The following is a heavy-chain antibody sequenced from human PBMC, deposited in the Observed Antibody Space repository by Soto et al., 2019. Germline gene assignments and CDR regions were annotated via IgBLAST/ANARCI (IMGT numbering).Heavy chain of an antibody. CDR3: ARGAYNDYSHWFDP. Sequence: QVQLVQSGAEVRKPGASVRVSCKATGYSFTRHDINWLRQAAGQGLEWMGWMNPNSGNAVYAQQFQGRVTMTRNTSITTAYIEVTSLKSEDTAVYFCARGAYNDYSHWFDPWGQGTLVTVSS. V-gene: IGHV1-8*01. CDR2: MNPNSGNA. J-gene: IGHJ5*02. CDR1: GYSFTRHD. D-gene: IGHD4-4*01.